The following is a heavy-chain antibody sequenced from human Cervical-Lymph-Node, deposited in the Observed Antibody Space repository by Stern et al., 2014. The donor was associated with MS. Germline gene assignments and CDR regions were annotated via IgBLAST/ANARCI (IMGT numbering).Heavy chain of an antibody. J-gene: IGHJ3*02. CDR2: IIVGSGNT. V-gene: IGHV1-58*02. CDR3: AAELYTSTCCAFNI. CDR1: GFTFSSSA. Sequence: QMQLVQSGPEVKEPGTSVKVSCKTSGFTFSSSAIQWVRQARGQRLEWIGWIIVGSGNTNYAQELQERLAITRDMSTGIAYMELSGLRSEDTAVYYCAAELYTSTCCAFNIWGQGTMVTVSS. D-gene: IGHD6-13*01.